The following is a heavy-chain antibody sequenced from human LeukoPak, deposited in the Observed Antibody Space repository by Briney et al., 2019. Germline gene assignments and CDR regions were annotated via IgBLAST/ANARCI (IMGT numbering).Heavy chain of an antibody. V-gene: IGHV4-59*01. CDR1: GGSISSYY. CDR3: AGTYYGFWSGYYPHYYYYYMDV. J-gene: IGHJ6*03. CDR2: IYYSGST. D-gene: IGHD3-3*01. Sequence: KASETLSLTCTVSGGSISSYYWSWIRQPPGEGLEWIGSIYYSGSTNYNPSLKSRVAISVDTSKNQFSLKLSSVTAADTAVYYCAGTYYGFWSGYYPHYYYYYMDVWGKGTTVTVSS.